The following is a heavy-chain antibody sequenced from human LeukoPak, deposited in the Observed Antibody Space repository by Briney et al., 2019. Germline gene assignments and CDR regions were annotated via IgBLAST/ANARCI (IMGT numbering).Heavy chain of an antibody. CDR1: GYIFTSYW. CDR3: ARQDTITMIGAVGAFDI. V-gene: IGHV5-51*01. CDR2: IYPGDSDT. J-gene: IGHJ3*02. Sequence: GESLKISCKGSGYIFTSYWIGWVRQMPGKGLEWMGIIYPGDSDTRYSPSFQGQVTISADKSISTAYLQWSSLKASDTAMYYCARQDTITMIGAVGAFDIWGQGTMVTVSS. D-gene: IGHD3-22*01.